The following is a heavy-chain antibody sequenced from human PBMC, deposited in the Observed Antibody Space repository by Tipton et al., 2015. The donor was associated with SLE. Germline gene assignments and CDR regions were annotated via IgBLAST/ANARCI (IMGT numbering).Heavy chain of an antibody. CDR3: ARHDSGWFGWFDP. D-gene: IGHD6-19*01. CDR2: IYYSGST. Sequence: TLSLTCTVSGASITRSTYYWGWIRQPPGKGLEWIASIYYSGSTYYNPSLKSRVTISVDTSKNQFSLKLSSVTAADTAVYYCARHDSGWFGWFDPWGQGTLVTVSS. J-gene: IGHJ5*02. CDR1: GASITRSTYY. V-gene: IGHV4-39*01.